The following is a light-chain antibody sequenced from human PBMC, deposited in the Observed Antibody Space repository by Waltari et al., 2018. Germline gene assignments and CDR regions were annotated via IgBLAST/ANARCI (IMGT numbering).Light chain of an antibody. Sequence: DIQMTQSPSTLSASVGDRVTITCLASQSISSWLAWYQQKPGKAPKLLIYKASSLESGVPSRFSGSGSVTEFTLTISSLQPDDFATYYCQQYNSYSRTFGQGTKVEIK. CDR1: QSISSW. V-gene: IGKV1-5*03. J-gene: IGKJ1*01. CDR2: KAS. CDR3: QQYNSYSRT.